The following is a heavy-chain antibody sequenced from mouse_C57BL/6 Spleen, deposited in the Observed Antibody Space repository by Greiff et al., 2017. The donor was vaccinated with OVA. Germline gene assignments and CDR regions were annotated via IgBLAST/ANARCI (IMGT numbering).Heavy chain of an antibody. CDR2: INPNNGGT. D-gene: IGHD2-5*01. Sequence: EVKLVESGPELVKPGASVKIPCKASGYTFTDYNMDWVKQSHGKSLEWIGDINPNNGGTIYNQKFKGKATLTVDKSSSTAYMELRSLTSEDTAVYYCARSPYYSNHYYYAMDYWGQGTSVTVSS. V-gene: IGHV1-18*01. J-gene: IGHJ4*01. CDR3: ARSPYYSNHYYYAMDY. CDR1: GYTFTDYN.